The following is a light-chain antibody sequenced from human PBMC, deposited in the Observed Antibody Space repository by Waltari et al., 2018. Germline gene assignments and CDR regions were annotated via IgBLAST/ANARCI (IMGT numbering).Light chain of an antibody. CDR2: GAS. CDR3: QQYGSSQFT. CDR1: QSVSSNY. V-gene: IGKV3-20*01. J-gene: IGKJ3*01. Sequence: EIVLTQSPGTLSLSPGDRATLSCRASQSVSSNYLAWYQQKPGQAPRLLIYGASSRATGIPDRFSGSGSGTDVTLTISRLEPEDFAVYYCQQYGSSQFTFGPGTKVDIK.